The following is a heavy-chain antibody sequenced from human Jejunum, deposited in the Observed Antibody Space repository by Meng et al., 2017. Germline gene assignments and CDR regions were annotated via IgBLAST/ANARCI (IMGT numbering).Heavy chain of an antibody. CDR1: GGSINYYY. CDR3: ARAIRERYFDS. J-gene: IGHJ4*02. Sequence: QVQLQESGPGLVKSSETLSLTCIVSGGSINYYYWSWIRQPPGGGLEWIGEVWPSGATYYNPSLSSRITISIDTSNNQFSLEVAFLTAADTAVYYCARAIRERYFDSWGQGTLVTVSS. D-gene: IGHD1-14*01. V-gene: IGHV4-4*07. CDR2: VWPSGAT.